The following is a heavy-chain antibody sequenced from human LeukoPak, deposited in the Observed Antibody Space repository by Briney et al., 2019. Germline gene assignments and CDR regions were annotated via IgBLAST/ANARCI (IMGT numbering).Heavy chain of an antibody. CDR1: GYTFTGYY. CDR3: ARGSLVRGVIITFY. J-gene: IGHJ4*02. V-gene: IGHV1-2*02. D-gene: IGHD3-10*01. Sequence: ASVKVSCKASGYTFTGYYMHWVRQAPGQGLEWMGWINPNSGGTNYAQKFQGRVTMTRDTSISTAYMELSRLRSDDTAVYYCARGSLVRGVIITFYWGQGTLVTVSS. CDR2: INPNSGGT.